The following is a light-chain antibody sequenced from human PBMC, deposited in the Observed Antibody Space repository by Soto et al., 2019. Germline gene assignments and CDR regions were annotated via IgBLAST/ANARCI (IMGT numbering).Light chain of an antibody. CDR3: QQYHNWPPQYT. CDR1: QTISSN. J-gene: IGKJ2*01. CDR2: GAS. V-gene: IGKV3-15*01. Sequence: EIVMTQSPASLSVSPGERASLSCRASQTISSNLAWYQQKPGQAPRLLIHGASTRATGVPARFSGSGSGTEFTLTITSLQSEDFGVYYCQQYHNWPPQYTFGQGTQLQI.